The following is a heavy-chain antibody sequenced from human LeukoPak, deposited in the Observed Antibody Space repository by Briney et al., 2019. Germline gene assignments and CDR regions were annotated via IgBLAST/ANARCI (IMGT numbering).Heavy chain of an antibody. CDR1: GFTFSSYS. CDR3: ARIPGGYYYAMDV. Sequence: GGSLRLSCAASGFTFSSYSMNWVRQAPGKGLEWVSYISSRSSNIYYADSVKGRFTISRDNAKNSLHLQMNSLRDEDTAVYYCARIPGGYYYAMDVWGQGTTVTVSS. J-gene: IGHJ6*02. D-gene: IGHD3-16*01. V-gene: IGHV3-48*02. CDR2: ISSRSSNI.